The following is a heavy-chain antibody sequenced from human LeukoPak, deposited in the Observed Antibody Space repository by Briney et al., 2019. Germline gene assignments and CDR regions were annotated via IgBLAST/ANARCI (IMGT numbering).Heavy chain of an antibody. CDR3: SRSLDD. V-gene: IGHV3-7*01. Sequence: GGSLRLSCAASGFMFSSYSMNWVRQAPGKGLEWVANIKYDGSEKYYVDSVKGRFTISRDNAKKLVYLQMNSLRAEDTAVYYCSRSLDDWGQGTLVTVSS. CDR2: IKYDGSEK. CDR1: GFMFSSYS. J-gene: IGHJ4*02.